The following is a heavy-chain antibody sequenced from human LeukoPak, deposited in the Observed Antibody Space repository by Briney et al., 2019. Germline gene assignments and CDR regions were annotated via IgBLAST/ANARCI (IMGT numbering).Heavy chain of an antibody. V-gene: IGHV3-23*01. J-gene: IGHJ4*02. CDR3: AKNVVWFGELFDY. D-gene: IGHD3-10*01. Sequence: GGSLRLSCAASGFTFSSYAMSWVRQAPGKGLEWVSAISASGGSTYYADSVKGRFTISRDNSKNTLYVQMNSLRAEDTAVYYCAKNVVWFGELFDYWGQGTLVTVSS. CDR2: ISASGGST. CDR1: GFTFSSYA.